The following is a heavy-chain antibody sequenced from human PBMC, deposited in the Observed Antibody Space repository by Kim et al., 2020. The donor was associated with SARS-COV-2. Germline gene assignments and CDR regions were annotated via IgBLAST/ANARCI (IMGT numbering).Heavy chain of an antibody. D-gene: IGHD4-17*01. CDR3: ATADGDYVHRSKYYYYYGMDV. CDR1: GYTLTELS. Sequence: ASVKVSCKVSGYTLTELSMHWVRQAPGKGLEWMGGFDPEDGETIYAQKFQGRVTMTEDTSTDTAYMELSSLRSEDTAVYYCATADGDYVHRSKYYYYYGMDVWGQGTTVTVSS. J-gene: IGHJ6*02. CDR2: FDPEDGET. V-gene: IGHV1-24*01.